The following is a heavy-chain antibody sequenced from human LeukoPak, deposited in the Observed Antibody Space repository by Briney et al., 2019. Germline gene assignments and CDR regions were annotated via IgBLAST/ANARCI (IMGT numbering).Heavy chain of an antibody. CDR1: GFSFSDFY. CDR3: ARMGFSSSSTSSLFDY. J-gene: IGHJ4*02. CDR2: ISNSGTTI. V-gene: IGHV3-11*01. D-gene: IGHD2-2*01. Sequence: GGSLRLSCAASGFSFSDFYLTWIRQAPGKGLEWISYISNSGTTIYYADGVKGRFTVSRDNANNSLYLQMNSLRAEDTAVYYCARMGFSSSSTSSLFDYWGQGTLVTVSS.